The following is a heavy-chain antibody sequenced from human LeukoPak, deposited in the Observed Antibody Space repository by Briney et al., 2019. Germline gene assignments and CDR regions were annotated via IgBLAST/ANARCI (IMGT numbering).Heavy chain of an antibody. CDR1: GDSFSYFY. CDR3: ARVVRNWFDP. CDR2: IFYNEGT. D-gene: IGHD4-23*01. V-gene: IGHV4-59*01. J-gene: IGHJ5*02. Sequence: ASETLSLTCTVSGDSFSYFYWSWIRQPPGKGLEWIGYIFYNEGTSYNPSLKSRVTISVDTSKNQFSLKLSSVTAADTAVYYCARVVRNWFDPWGQGTLVTVSS.